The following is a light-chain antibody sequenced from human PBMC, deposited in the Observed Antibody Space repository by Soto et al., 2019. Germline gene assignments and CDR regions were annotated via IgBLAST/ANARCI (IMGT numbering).Light chain of an antibody. V-gene: IGKV3-15*01. Sequence: VMTQSPATLSVSPGERATLSCRASLSISNNLAWYQQKPGQAPMHLIYSASTRATAIPARFSGSASGTEFTLTISSLQSEDFAVYYCQQYNEWPLTFGGGTKVETK. CDR1: LSISNN. J-gene: IGKJ4*01. CDR2: SAS. CDR3: QQYNEWPLT.